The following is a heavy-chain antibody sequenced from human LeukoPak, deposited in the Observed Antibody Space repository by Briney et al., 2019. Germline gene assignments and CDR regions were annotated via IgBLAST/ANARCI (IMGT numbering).Heavy chain of an antibody. CDR1: GGSISSSSYY. D-gene: IGHD3-22*01. CDR3: ARLHYDSSGYPDY. Sequence: PSETLSLTCTVSGGSISSSSYYWGWIRQPPGKGLEWIGSIYYSGSTYYNPSLKSRVTISVDTSKNQFSLKLSSVTAADTAVYYCARLHYDSSGYPDYWGQGTLVTVSS. V-gene: IGHV4-39*01. CDR2: IYYSGST. J-gene: IGHJ4*02.